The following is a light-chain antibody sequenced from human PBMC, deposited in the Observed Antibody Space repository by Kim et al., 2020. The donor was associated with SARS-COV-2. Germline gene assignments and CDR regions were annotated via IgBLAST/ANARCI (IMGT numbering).Light chain of an antibody. CDR2: RDS. Sequence: SYELTQPLSVSVALGQTARITCGGNNIGSKNVHWYQHKPGQAPVLVIYRDSSRPSGIPERFSGSNSGNTATLTISRAQAGDEADYYCQVWDSSTVGVVFGGGTQLTVL. CDR1: NIGSKN. V-gene: IGLV3-9*01. J-gene: IGLJ2*01. CDR3: QVWDSSTVGVV.